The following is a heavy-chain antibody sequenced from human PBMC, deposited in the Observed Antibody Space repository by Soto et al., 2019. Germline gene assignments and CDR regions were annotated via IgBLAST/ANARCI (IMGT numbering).Heavy chain of an antibody. D-gene: IGHD3-10*01. V-gene: IGHV3-9*01. J-gene: IGHJ3*02. CDR3: AKSGSRDYYGSGSYAFDI. CDR2: ISWNSGSI. CDR1: GFTFDDYA. Sequence: SLKISCAASGFTFDDYAMHWVRQAPGKGLEWVSGISWNSGSIGYADSVKGRFTISRDNAKNSLYLQMNSLRAEDTALYYCAKSGSRDYYGSGSYAFDIWGQGTMVTVSS.